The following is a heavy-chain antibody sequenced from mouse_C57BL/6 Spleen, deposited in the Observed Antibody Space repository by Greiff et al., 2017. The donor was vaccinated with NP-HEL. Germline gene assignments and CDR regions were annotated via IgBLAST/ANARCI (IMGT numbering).Heavy chain of an antibody. V-gene: IGHV1-61*01. CDR2: IYPSDSET. D-gene: IGHD4-1*01. CDR1: GYTFTSYW. CDR3: AQTGKGYAMDY. Sequence: QVQLQQPGAELVRPGSSVKLSCKASGYTFTSYWMDWVKQRPGQGLEWIGNIYPSDSETHYNQKFKDKATLTVDKSSSTAYMQLSSLTSEDSAVYYCAQTGKGYAMDYWGQGTSVTVSS. J-gene: IGHJ4*01.